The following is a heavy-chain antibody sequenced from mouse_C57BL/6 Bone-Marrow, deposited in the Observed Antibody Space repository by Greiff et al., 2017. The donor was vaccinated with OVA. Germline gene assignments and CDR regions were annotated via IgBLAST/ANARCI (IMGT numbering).Heavy chain of an antibody. CDR3: ARSWGWLPLPY. CDR1: GYSFTSYY. J-gene: IGHJ3*01. V-gene: IGHV1-66*01. D-gene: IGHD2-3*01. CDR2: IYPGSGNT. Sequence: VQLVESGPELVKPGASVKISCKASGYSFTSYYIHWVKQRPGQGLEWIGWIYPGSGNTKYNEKFKGKATLTADTSSSTAYMQLSSLTSEDSAVYYCARSWGWLPLPYWGQGTLVTVSA.